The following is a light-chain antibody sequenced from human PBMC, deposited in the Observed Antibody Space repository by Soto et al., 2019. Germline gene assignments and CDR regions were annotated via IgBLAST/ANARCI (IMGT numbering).Light chain of an antibody. CDR3: SSYTSGSTLVV. Sequence: QSVLTQPASVSGSTGQSITISCTGTSSDVGGYNYVSWYQQHPGKAPKLMIYEVSNLPSEVSNRFSGSKSGNTASLTISGLQAEDEGDYYCSSYTSGSTLVVFGGGTKVTVL. V-gene: IGLV2-14*01. J-gene: IGLJ2*01. CDR2: EVS. CDR1: SSDVGGYNY.